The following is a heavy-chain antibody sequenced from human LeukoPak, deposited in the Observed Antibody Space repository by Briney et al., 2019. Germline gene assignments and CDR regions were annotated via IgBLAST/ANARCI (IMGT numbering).Heavy chain of an antibody. CDR3: ARSPYYYDSSGYYYRTGYYYYYMDV. V-gene: IGHV4-31*03. Sequence: SQTLSPTCTVSGGSISSGGYYWSWIRQHPGKGLEWIGYIYYSGSTYYNPSLKSRVTISVDTSKNQFSLKLSSVTAADTAVCYCARSPYYYDSSGYYYRTGYYYYYMDVWGKGTTATVSS. D-gene: IGHD3-22*01. CDR1: GGSISSGGYY. J-gene: IGHJ6*03. CDR2: IYYSGST.